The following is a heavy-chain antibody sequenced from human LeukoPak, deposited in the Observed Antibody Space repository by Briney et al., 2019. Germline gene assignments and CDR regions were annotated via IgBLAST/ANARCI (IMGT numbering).Heavy chain of an antibody. CDR3: AKSRVVARRAYFDY. D-gene: IGHD2-15*01. J-gene: IGHJ4*02. V-gene: IGHV3-23*01. CDR1: GFTFNIYP. CDR2: IGTGGDT. Sequence: GSLRLSCVASGFTFNIYPMTGVRQSPEKGLEWVSTIGTGGDTYYADSVKGRFTISRDDSKNTLYLQMHSLGAEDTAVYYRAKSRVVARRAYFDYWGQGTLVTVSS.